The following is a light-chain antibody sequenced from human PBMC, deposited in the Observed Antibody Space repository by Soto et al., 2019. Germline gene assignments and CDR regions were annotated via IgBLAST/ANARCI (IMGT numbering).Light chain of an antibody. V-gene: IGKV3-20*01. CDR2: DAS. J-gene: IGKJ5*01. Sequence: EVVLTQSPGTLSLSPGERATLSCRASQSVRSMYLAWYQQKPGQAPRLLIYDASSRATDIPDRFSGSGSGTDFTLTISRLEPEDFAVYYCQQYNNWPRTFGQGTRLEIK. CDR1: QSVRSMY. CDR3: QQYNNWPRT.